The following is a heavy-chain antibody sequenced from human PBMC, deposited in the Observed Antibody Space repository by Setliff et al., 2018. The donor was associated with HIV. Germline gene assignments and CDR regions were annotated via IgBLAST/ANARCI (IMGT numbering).Heavy chain of an antibody. J-gene: IGHJ3*02. Sequence: ASVKVSCKASGYTFTNYDLNWVRQASGQGLEWMGWTNPNSGNTGYAQKFQGRLAMTRNTSIDTAYMELSSLTSEDTAVYYCASDWELGHGFYIWGQGTMVTVSS. CDR2: TNPNSGNT. D-gene: IGHD3-10*01. CDR1: GYTFTNYD. V-gene: IGHV1-8*02. CDR3: ASDWELGHGFYI.